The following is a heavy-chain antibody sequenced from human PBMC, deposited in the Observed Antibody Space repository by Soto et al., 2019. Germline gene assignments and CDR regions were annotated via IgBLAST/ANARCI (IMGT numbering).Heavy chain of an antibody. CDR1: GFTFSSYS. CDR3: ARVPRSRLRPYYFDY. Sequence: GGSLRLSCAASGFTFSSYSMNWVRQAPGKGLEWVSSISSSSSYIYYADSVKGRFTISRDNAKNSLFLQMNSLRAEETAVYYCARVPRSRLRPYYFDYWGQGTLVTVSS. J-gene: IGHJ4*02. D-gene: IGHD5-12*01. CDR2: ISSSSSYI. V-gene: IGHV3-21*01.